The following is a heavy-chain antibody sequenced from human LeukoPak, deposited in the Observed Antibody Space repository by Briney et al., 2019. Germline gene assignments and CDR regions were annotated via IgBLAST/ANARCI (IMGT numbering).Heavy chain of an antibody. CDR3: ARDHGYANWFDP. Sequence: PSETLSLTCTVSGGSIRSWNDYWGWIRQPPGKGLEYIGSIYYTGTTYYKSSLKSRVTISVDTSKNQFSLKLNSVTAADTAVYYCARDHGYANWFDPWGQGTLVTVSS. J-gene: IGHJ5*02. CDR2: IYYTGTT. CDR1: GGSIRSWNDY. V-gene: IGHV4-39*07. D-gene: IGHD5-18*01.